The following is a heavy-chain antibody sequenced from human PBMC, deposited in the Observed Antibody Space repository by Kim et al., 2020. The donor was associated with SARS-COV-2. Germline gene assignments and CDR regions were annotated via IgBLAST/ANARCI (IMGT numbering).Heavy chain of an antibody. J-gene: IGHJ4*02. CDR2: IYYSGST. V-gene: IGHV4-39*01. Sequence: SETLSLTCTVSGGSISSSSYYWGWIRQPPGKGLEWIGSIYYSGSTYYNPSLKSRVTISVDTSKNQFSLKLSSVTAADTAVYYCAKVLDWLSPGHFDYWGQGTLVTVSS. CDR1: GGSISSSSYY. CDR3: AKVLDWLSPGHFDY. D-gene: IGHD3-9*01.